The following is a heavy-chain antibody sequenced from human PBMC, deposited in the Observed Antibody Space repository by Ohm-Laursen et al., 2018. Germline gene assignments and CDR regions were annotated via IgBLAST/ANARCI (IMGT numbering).Heavy chain of an antibody. J-gene: IGHJ4*02. CDR1: GFSFSSFA. CDR3: AKGYLAIFGVVTYFDY. Sequence: GSLRLSCAASGFSFSSFAMNWVRQAPGKGLEWVSAISGSGGTTYYADSVKGRFTISRDNSKNTLYVQMNSLRAEDTAVYYCAKGYLAIFGVVTYFDYWGQGTLVTVSS. D-gene: IGHD3-3*01. CDR2: ISGSGGTT. V-gene: IGHV3-23*01.